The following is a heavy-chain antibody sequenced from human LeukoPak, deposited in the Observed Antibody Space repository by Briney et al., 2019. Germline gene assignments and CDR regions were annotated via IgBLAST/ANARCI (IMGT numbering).Heavy chain of an antibody. Sequence: ASVKVSCKASGYTSTGYYMHWVRQAPGQGLEWMAIISPSGGSTFYAQKFQGRVTMTRDMSTSTVYMELSSLRSEDTAVYYCARGLASYMDVWGKGTTVTVSS. V-gene: IGHV1-46*01. CDR3: ARGLASYMDV. CDR2: ISPSGGST. D-gene: IGHD2-21*01. CDR1: GYTSTGYY. J-gene: IGHJ6*03.